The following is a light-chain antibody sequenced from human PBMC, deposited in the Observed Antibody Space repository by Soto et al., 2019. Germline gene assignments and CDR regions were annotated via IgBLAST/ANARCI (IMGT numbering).Light chain of an antibody. CDR1: SSSVGFDY. CDR2: RNN. J-gene: IGLJ2*01. V-gene: IGLV1-47*01. Sequence: QSELTQPPSASETPGQRVTISCSGSSSSVGFDYVDWYQHVPGAAPKLLIYRNNLRPPGVPDRFSGSKSGTSASLAISGLRTEDEAVYYCATRDDSLFVVFGGGTKLTVL. CDR3: ATRDDSLFVV.